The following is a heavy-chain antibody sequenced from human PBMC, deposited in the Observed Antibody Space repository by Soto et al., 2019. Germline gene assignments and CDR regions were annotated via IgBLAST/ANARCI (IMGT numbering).Heavy chain of an antibody. J-gene: IGHJ6*02. CDR2: ITSSGDYI. CDR3: ARDSHNRQQGMDV. Sequence: LQLVESGGGVVQPGTSLRLSCTASGFTFSTYSINWVRQAPGKGLEWVASITSSGDYIYYADSVKGRFTISRDNAQNSLFLQMNSLRPEDTAVYFCARDSHNRQQGMDVWGHGTTVTVSS. V-gene: IGHV3-21*02. CDR1: GFTFSTYS.